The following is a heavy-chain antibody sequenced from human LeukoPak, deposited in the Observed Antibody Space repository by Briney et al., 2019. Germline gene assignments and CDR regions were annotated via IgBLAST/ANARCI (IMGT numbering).Heavy chain of an antibody. CDR2: IYYSGST. D-gene: IGHD5-18*01. CDR1: GGSISSGDYY. J-gene: IGHJ5*02. V-gene: IGHV4-30-4*01. CDR3: ARKEYDTPNWFDP. Sequence: PSQTLSLTCTVSGGSISSGDYYWSWIRQPPGKGLEWIGYIYYSGSTYYNPSLKSRVTISVDTSKNQFSLKLSSVTAADTAVYYCARKEYDTPNWFDPWGQGTLVTVSS.